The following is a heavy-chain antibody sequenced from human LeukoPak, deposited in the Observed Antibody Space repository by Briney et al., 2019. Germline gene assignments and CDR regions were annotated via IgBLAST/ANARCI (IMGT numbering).Heavy chain of an antibody. D-gene: IGHD3-10*01. J-gene: IGHJ4*02. Sequence: GGSLRLSCTASGFTFGDYAMSWFRQAPGKGLEWVGFIRSKAYGGTTEYAASVKGRFTISRDDSKSIAYLQMNSLKTEDTAVYYCTRDPRPYYYGSGSYFGDYWGQGTLVTVSS. CDR1: GFTFGDYA. CDR2: IRSKAYGGTT. CDR3: TRDPRPYYYGSGSYFGDY. V-gene: IGHV3-49*03.